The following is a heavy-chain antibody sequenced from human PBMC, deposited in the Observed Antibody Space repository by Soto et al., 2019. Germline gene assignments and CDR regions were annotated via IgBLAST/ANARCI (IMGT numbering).Heavy chain of an antibody. Sequence: ASVKVSFKAPGYTFINYYIHWVRQAPGQGLEWMGVINPNGGSTVYAQKFQGRVTLTRDTSTSTVYVELSSLRSDDTAVYFCVRATAARQRDYSYRYYLHIWGKGTTVTVSS. J-gene: IGHJ6*03. CDR1: GYTFINYY. CDR3: VRATAARQRDYSYRYYLHI. V-gene: IGHV1-46*03. D-gene: IGHD6-6*01. CDR2: INPNGGST.